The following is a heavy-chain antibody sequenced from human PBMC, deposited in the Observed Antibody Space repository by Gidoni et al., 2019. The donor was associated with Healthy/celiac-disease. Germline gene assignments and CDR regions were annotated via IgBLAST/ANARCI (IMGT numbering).Heavy chain of an antibody. V-gene: IGHV3-23*01. CDR1: GLPFSSCA. CDR2: ISGSGGST. Sequence: EVQLLESGGGLVQHGGSLRLSCAASGLPFSSCAMSWVRQAPGKGLEGVAAISGSGGSTYYADSVKGRFTISRDNSKNTLYLQMNSLSAEDTAVYYCAKDQDYYGSGVDYWGQGTLVTVSS. J-gene: IGHJ4*02. D-gene: IGHD3-10*01. CDR3: AKDQDYYGSGVDY.